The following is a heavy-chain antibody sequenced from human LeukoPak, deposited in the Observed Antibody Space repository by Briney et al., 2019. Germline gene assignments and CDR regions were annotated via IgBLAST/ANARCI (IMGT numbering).Heavy chain of an antibody. CDR1: GGTFSSYA. J-gene: IGHJ4*02. V-gene: IGHV1-69*13. CDR3: ASYDYVWGSYGIFDY. D-gene: IGHD3-16*01. CDR2: IIPIFGTA. Sequence: GASVKVSCKASGGTFSSYAISWVRQAPEQGLEWIGGIIPIFGTANYAQKFQGRVTITADESTSTAYMELSSLRSEDTAVYYCASYDYVWGSYGIFDYWGQGTLVTVSS.